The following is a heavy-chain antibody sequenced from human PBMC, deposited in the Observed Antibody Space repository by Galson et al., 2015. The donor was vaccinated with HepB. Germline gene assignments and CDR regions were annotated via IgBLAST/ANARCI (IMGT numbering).Heavy chain of an antibody. Sequence: SVKVSCKASGYTFTNYAMHWVRQAPGQGLEWMAWINTNTGNPTYAQDFTGQFVFSLDTSINTAYLQISSLKAEDTAVYYCARVRTASGSGSPYFDYWGQGTLVTVSS. J-gene: IGHJ4*02. CDR3: ARVRTASGSGSPYFDY. CDR1: GYTFTNYA. V-gene: IGHV7-4-1*02. D-gene: IGHD3-10*01. CDR2: INTNTGNP.